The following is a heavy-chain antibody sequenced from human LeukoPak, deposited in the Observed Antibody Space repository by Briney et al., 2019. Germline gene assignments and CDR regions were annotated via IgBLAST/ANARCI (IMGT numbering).Heavy chain of an antibody. Sequence: GGSLRLSCAASGFTFSSYAMNWVRQAPGKGLEWVSGISWNSGSIGYADSVKGRFTISRDNAKNSLYLQMNSLRAEDTALYYCAKDTGPYDSSGYYYVRYFDYWGQGTLVTVSS. J-gene: IGHJ4*02. V-gene: IGHV3-9*01. CDR2: ISWNSGSI. D-gene: IGHD3-22*01. CDR3: AKDTGPYDSSGYYYVRYFDY. CDR1: GFTFSSYA.